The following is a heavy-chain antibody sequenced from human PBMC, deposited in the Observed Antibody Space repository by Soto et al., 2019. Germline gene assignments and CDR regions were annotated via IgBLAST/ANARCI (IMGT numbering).Heavy chain of an antibody. J-gene: IGHJ4*02. Sequence: PGGSLRLSCAASGFTFSSYSMNWVRQAPGKGLEWVSYISSSSSTIYYADSVKGRFTISRDNAKNSLYLQMNSLRDEDTAVYYCARSLRDYDSSGYYRDYFDYWGQGTLVTVSS. CDR2: ISSSSSTI. CDR3: ARSLRDYDSSGYYRDYFDY. D-gene: IGHD3-22*01. V-gene: IGHV3-48*02. CDR1: GFTFSSYS.